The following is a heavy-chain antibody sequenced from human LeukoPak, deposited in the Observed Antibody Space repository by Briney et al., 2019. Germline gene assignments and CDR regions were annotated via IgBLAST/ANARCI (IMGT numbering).Heavy chain of an antibody. V-gene: IGHV3-7*04. CDR2: IKEDGSEK. J-gene: IGHJ4*02. Sequence: PGGSLRLSCAASGFTFSSYWMSWVRQAPGKGLEWVGNIKEDGSEKYYVDSVKGRFTISRDNAKNSLYLQMSSLRDEDTAVYHCARDYGGHGEYFDYWGQGTLVTVSS. CDR3: ARDYGGHGEYFDY. D-gene: IGHD4-23*01. CDR1: GFTFSSYW.